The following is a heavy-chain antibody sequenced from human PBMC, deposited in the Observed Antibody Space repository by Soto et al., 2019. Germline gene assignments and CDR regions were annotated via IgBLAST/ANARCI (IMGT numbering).Heavy chain of an antibody. CDR3: ARDDGTVTTSTYGMDV. J-gene: IGHJ6*02. V-gene: IGHV3-48*02. CDR2: ISSSSSTI. CDR1: GFTFSSYS. Sequence: GGSLRLSCAASGFTFSSYSMNWVRQAPGKGLEWVSYISSSSSTIYYADSVKGRFTISRDNAKNSLYLQMNSLRDEDTAVYYCARDDGTVTTSTYGMDVWGQGTTVTVSS. D-gene: IGHD4-4*01.